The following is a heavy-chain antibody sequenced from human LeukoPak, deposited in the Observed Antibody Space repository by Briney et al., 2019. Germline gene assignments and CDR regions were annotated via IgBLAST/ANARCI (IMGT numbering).Heavy chain of an antibody. CDR3: ARGLLGTGPTDY. Sequence: PGGSLRLSCAASGFTFSSYGMHWVRQATGKGLEWVSAIGTAGDTYYPGSVKGRFTISRENAKNSLYLQMNSLRAGDTAVYYCARGLLGTGPTDYWGQGTLVTVSS. J-gene: IGHJ4*02. D-gene: IGHD1-14*01. CDR2: IGTAGDT. CDR1: GFTFSSYG. V-gene: IGHV3-13*01.